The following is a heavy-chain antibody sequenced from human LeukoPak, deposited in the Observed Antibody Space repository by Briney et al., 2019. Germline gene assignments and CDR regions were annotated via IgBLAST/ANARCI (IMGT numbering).Heavy chain of an antibody. D-gene: IGHD6-19*01. Sequence: PGGSLRLSCAASGFTVSSNYMSWVRQAPGKGLVWVSRINSDGSSTSYADSVKGRFTISRDNAKNTLYLQMNSLRAEDTAVYYCARGRGQWLVPDEFDYWGQGTLVTVSS. CDR1: GFTVSSNY. V-gene: IGHV3-74*01. CDR3: ARGRGQWLVPDEFDY. J-gene: IGHJ4*02. CDR2: INSDGSST.